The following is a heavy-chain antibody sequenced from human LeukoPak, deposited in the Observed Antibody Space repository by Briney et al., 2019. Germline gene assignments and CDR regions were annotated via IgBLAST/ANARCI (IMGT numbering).Heavy chain of an antibody. CDR3: ARLWSTYCNGGSCPHQPNY. CDR1: GGSISSSAYH. J-gene: IGHJ4*02. CDR2: IYYSGST. D-gene: IGHD2-15*01. V-gene: IGHV4-39*01. Sequence: SETLSLTCTVSGGSISSSAYHWGWIRQPPGKGLEWIGTIYYSGSTYYNLSLKSRVTMSVDTSKNQFSLKLSSVTAADTAVYYCARLWSTYCNGGSCPHQPNYWGQGTLVTVSS.